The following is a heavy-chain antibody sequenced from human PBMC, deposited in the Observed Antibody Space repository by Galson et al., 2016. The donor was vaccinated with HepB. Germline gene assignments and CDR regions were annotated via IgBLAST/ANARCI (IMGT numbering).Heavy chain of an antibody. V-gene: IGHV3-7*03. Sequence: SLRLSCAASGFTFSSYSMTWVRQAPGKGLEWVANIKQDGSEKYYVDSVKGRFTISRDNAKNALYLQMNSLRGEDTAVYYCARGRGVDVWGQGTTVTGAS. J-gene: IGHJ6*02. CDR1: GFTFSSYS. CDR2: IKQDGSEK. CDR3: ARGRGVDV.